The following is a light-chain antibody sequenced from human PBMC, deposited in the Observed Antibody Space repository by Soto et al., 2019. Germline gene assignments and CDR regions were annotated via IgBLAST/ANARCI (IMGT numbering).Light chain of an antibody. CDR1: QGISNY. Sequence: DIQMTQSPSSLSASVGDRVTITCRASQGISNYLAWYQQKPGKVPKLLIYAASTLQSGVPSRFSGSGSGTDFTLTISSLQPEDVATDYCLMYNSASFTFGPGTKVDIK. V-gene: IGKV1-27*01. J-gene: IGKJ3*01. CDR3: LMYNSASFT. CDR2: AAS.